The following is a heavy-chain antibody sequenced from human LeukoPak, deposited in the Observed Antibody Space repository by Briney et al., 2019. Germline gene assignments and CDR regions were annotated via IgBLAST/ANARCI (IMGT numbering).Heavy chain of an antibody. CDR3: ARGIDGPVMGVSPFDP. J-gene: IGHJ5*02. CDR1: GGSFSGYY. V-gene: IGHV4-34*01. CDR2: INHSGGT. Sequence: SETLSLTCAVYGGSFSGYYWSWIRQPPGEGLEWIGEINHSGGTNYNPSLKSRVTISVDTSKNQFSLKLSSVAAADTAAYYCARGIDGPVMGVSPFDPWGQGTLVTVSS. D-gene: IGHD3/OR15-3a*01.